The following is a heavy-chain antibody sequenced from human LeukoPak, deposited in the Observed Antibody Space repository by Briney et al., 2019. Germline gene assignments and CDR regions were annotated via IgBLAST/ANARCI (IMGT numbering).Heavy chain of an antibody. CDR2: IYYSGST. J-gene: IGHJ4*02. V-gene: IGHV4-30-4*01. D-gene: IGHD5-12*01. CDR3: ARAPGWLYFDY. CDR1: GGSISSGDYD. Sequence: SQTLSLTCTVSGGSISSGDYDWSWIRQPPGKGLEGIGYIYYSGSTYYNPSLKSRVTISVDTSKNQFSLKLSSVTAADTAVYYCARAPGWLYFDYWGQGTLVTVSS.